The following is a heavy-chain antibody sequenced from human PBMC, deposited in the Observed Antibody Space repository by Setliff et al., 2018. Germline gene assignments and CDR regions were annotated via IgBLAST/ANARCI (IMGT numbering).Heavy chain of an antibody. V-gene: IGHV3-11*01. Sequence: GGSLRLSCAASGFTFSNYYMTWIRQAPGKGLEWISYIHDSGNPTYYADSVKGRFTVSRDNAKNSLYLQMASLRAEDTAIYYCARTTGYRLEGDFDYWGQGTLVTVS. J-gene: IGHJ4*02. CDR2: IHDSGNPT. CDR3: ARTTGYRLEGDFDY. CDR1: GFTFSNYY. D-gene: IGHD3-16*01.